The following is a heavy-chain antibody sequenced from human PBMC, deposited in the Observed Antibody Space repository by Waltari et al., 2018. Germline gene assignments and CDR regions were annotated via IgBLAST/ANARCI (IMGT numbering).Heavy chain of an antibody. CDR2: INHSGST. CDR1: GGSFIGYY. D-gene: IGHD4-17*01. V-gene: IGHV4-34*01. J-gene: IGHJ4*02. CDR3: ARDGYGDYGGDFDY. Sequence: QVQLQQWCAGLLKPSETLSLTCAVYGGSFIGYYWSWIRQPPGKGLEWIGEINHSGSTNYNPSLKSRVTISVDTSKNQFSLKLSSVTAADTAVYYCARDGYGDYGGDFDYWGQGTLVTVSS.